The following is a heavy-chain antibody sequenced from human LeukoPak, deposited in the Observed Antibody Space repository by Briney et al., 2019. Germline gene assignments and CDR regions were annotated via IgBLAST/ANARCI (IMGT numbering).Heavy chain of an antibody. J-gene: IGHJ4*02. CDR3: ARDFYYDSSGYSVPNDY. D-gene: IGHD3-22*01. CDR1: GYTFTSYG. CDR2: ISGYNGNT. Sequence: ASVKVSCKTSGYTFTSYGVSWVRQAPGQGLEWMGWISGYNGNTNYAQKYRGRVTMTTDTSTSTVYMELRSLRSDDTAVYYCARDFYYDSSGYSVPNDYWGQGTLVTVSS. V-gene: IGHV1-18*01.